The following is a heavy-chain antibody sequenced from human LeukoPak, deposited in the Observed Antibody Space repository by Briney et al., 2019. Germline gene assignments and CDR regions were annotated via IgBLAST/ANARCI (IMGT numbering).Heavy chain of an antibody. CDR1: GYTLTGYY. D-gene: IGHD2-2*01. J-gene: IGHJ5*02. V-gene: IGHV1-2*02. CDR2: INPNIGGT. Sequence: ASVKASCKPSGYTLTGYYMHWVRHAPGQGLEWMGWINPNIGGTNHAQKFQGRVTMSRDTSISTAYMELSRLRSDDTAVDYCARDPIPVELVVPAAPSGFDHWGQGTLVTVSS. CDR3: ARDPIPVELVVPAAPSGFDH.